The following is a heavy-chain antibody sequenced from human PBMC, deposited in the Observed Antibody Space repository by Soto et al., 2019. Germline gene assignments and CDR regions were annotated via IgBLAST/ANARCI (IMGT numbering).Heavy chain of an antibody. Sequence: PGGSLRLSCAASGFTFSSYSMNWVRQAPGKGLEWVSSISSSSSYIYYADSVKGRFTISRDNAKNSLYLQMNSLRAEDTAVYYCARDRDFGPSFDPWGQGTLVTVSS. CDR2: ISSSSSYI. V-gene: IGHV3-21*01. D-gene: IGHD3-10*01. CDR3: ARDRDFGPSFDP. CDR1: GFTFSSYS. J-gene: IGHJ5*02.